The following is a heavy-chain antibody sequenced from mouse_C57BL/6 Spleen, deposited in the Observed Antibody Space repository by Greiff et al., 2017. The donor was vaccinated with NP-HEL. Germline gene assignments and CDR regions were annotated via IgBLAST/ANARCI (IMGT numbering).Heavy chain of an antibody. V-gene: IGHV1-26*01. Sequence: EVQLQQSGPELVKPGASVKISCKASGYTFTDYYMNWVKQSHGKSLEWIGDINPNNGGTSYNQKFKGKATLTVDKSSSTAYMELRSLTSEDSAVYYCAPYSNLDYWGQGTTLTVSS. J-gene: IGHJ2*01. CDR3: APYSNLDY. CDR2: INPNNGGT. D-gene: IGHD2-5*01. CDR1: GYTFTDYY.